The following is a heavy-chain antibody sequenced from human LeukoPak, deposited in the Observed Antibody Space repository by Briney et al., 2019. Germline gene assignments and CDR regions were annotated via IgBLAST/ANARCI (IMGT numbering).Heavy chain of an antibody. D-gene: IGHD3-10*01. CDR3: AREPRGRSGSFYMWDY. CDR2: IYTSGST. CDR1: GGSISSYY. J-gene: IGHJ4*02. Sequence: SETLSLTCTVSGGSISSYYWSWIRQPAGKGLEWIGRIYTSGSTNYNPSLKSRVTMSVDTSKNQFSLKLSSVTAADTAVYYCAREPRGRSGSFYMWDYWGQGTLVTVSS. V-gene: IGHV4-4*07.